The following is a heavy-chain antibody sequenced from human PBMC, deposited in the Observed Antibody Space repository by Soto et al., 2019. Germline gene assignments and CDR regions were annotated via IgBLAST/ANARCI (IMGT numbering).Heavy chain of an antibody. CDR1: GDSISSYY. Sequence: SETLSLTGTVSGDSISSYYWTWIRQPPGKGLEYIGYIYYSGRTYYNPSLKSRVTISVDTSKNQFSLKLSSVTAADTAVYYCARGHLGITTTGTWYDFDYWGQGTLVTVSS. CDR2: IYYSGRT. V-gene: IGHV4-59*01. D-gene: IGHD2-15*01. J-gene: IGHJ4*02. CDR3: ARGHLGITTTGTWYDFDY.